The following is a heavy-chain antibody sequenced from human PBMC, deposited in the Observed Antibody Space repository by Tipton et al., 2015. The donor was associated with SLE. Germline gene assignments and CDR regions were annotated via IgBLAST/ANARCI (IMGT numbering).Heavy chain of an antibody. Sequence: TLSLTCTVSGGSISSYYWSWIRQPPGKGLEWIGYIYYSGSTNYNPSLKSRVTISVDKSKNQFSLKLTSVTAADTAVFYCARHRGYFTVSDYIDYWGQGTLVTVSS. CDR1: GGSISSYY. V-gene: IGHV4-59*08. D-gene: IGHD2-8*01. CDR3: ARHRGYFTVSDYIDY. CDR2: IYYSGST. J-gene: IGHJ4*02.